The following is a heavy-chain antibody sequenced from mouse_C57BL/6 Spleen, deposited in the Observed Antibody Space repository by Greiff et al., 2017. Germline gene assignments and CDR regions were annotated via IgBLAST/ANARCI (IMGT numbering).Heavy chain of an antibody. Sequence: EVKVVESEGGLVQPGSSMKLSCTASGFTFSDYYMAWVRQVPEKGLEWVANINYDGSSTYYLDSLKSRFIISRDNAKNILYLQMSSLKSEDTATYYCARDPRTGAMDYWGQGTSVTVSS. J-gene: IGHJ4*01. CDR3: ARDPRTGAMDY. V-gene: IGHV5-16*01. CDR1: GFTFSDYY. CDR2: INYDGSST.